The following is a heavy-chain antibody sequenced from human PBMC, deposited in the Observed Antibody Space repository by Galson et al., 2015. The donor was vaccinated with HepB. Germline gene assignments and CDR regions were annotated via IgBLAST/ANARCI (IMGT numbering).Heavy chain of an antibody. CDR1: GYIFSNYW. V-gene: IGHV5-51*01. CDR3: AKMSVGCFDY. CDR2: IYPGDSDT. Sequence: GSGYIFSNYWIVWVRQMPGKGLEFMGIIYPGDSDTKYSPSFQGQVTISADKSTSTAYLQWSSLKASDTAMYYCAKMSVGCFDYWGQGTLVTVAS. D-gene: IGHD1-26*01. J-gene: IGHJ4*02.